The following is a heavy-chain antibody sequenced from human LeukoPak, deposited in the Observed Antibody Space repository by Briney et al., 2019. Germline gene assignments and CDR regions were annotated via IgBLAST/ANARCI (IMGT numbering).Heavy chain of an antibody. Sequence: PGGSLRLSCAASGFIFSTYGMNWVRQAPGKGLEWVSYITGGSSTIYYADSVKGRFTISRDNAKNSLYLQMNSLRAEDTAVYYCARAIDSSGHPIGYWGQGTLVTVSS. CDR2: ITGGSSTI. J-gene: IGHJ4*02. V-gene: IGHV3-48*01. D-gene: IGHD3-22*01. CDR1: GFIFSTYG. CDR3: ARAIDSSGHPIGY.